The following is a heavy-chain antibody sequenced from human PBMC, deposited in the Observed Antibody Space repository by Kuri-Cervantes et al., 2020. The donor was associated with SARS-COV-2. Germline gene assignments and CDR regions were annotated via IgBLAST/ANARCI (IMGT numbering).Heavy chain of an antibody. J-gene: IGHJ4*02. D-gene: IGHD7-27*01. CDR2: ISYDGSNK. CDR3: ARDLRLGKSLDY. Sequence: GGSLRLSCAVSGFTFTSHAMHWVRQAPGKGLEWVALISYDGSNKFYADSVKGRFTISRDNSKNTLYLQMSSLRGEDTAVYYCARDLRLGKSLDYWGQGTLVTVSS. CDR1: GFTFTSHA. V-gene: IGHV3-30*03.